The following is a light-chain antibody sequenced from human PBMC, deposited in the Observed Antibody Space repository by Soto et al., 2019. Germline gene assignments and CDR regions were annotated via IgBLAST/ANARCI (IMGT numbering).Light chain of an antibody. CDR1: QGISSW. CDR3: QHYGNSPPFT. J-gene: IGKJ2*01. Sequence: DIQMTQSPSSVSASVGDRVTITCRASQGISSWLTWYQQKPGKAPKFLIFAASSLQSGVPSRFSGSGSGTDFTLTISGLQPEDFAVYFCQHYGNSPPFTFGQGTKVEIK. CDR2: AAS. V-gene: IGKV1-12*01.